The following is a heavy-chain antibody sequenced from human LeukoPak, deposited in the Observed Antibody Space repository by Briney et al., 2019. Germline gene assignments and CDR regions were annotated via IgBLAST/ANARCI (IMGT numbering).Heavy chain of an antibody. V-gene: IGHV4-59*11. J-gene: IGHJ4*02. D-gene: IGHD6-13*01. CDR2: IYYSGST. CDR3: AREKEGSAAGLDY. CDR1: GXSISSHY. Sequence: SEXLSLTXTXXGXSISSHYXSWIRQPPGKGLEWIGYIYYSGSTNYNPSLKSRVTISVDTSKNQFSLKLSSVTAADTAVYYCAREKEGSAAGLDYWGQGTLVTVSS.